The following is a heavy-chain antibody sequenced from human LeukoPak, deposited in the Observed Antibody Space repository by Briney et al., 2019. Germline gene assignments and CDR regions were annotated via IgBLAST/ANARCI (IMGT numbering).Heavy chain of an antibody. V-gene: IGHV3-21*01. J-gene: IGHJ4*02. CDR3: ARDYYGSGSLFDY. Sequence: GGPLRLPCAASGFTFSSYSMNWVRQAPGKGLEWVLSISNSSSYILYADSVEGRFTISRDNSKNSLYLQMNSLRAEDTAVYYCARDYYGSGSLFDYWGQGTLVTVSS. CDR1: GFTFSSYS. CDR2: ISNSSSYI. D-gene: IGHD3-10*01.